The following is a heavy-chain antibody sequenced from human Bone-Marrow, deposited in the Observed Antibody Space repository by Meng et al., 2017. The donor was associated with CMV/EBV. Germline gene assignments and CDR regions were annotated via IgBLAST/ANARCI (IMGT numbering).Heavy chain of an antibody. CDR3: ARATWSIVGATTADY. J-gene: IGHJ4*02. D-gene: IGHD1-26*01. CDR2: IIPIFGTA. CDR1: GGTFSSYA. V-gene: IGHV1-69*05. Sequence: ASVKVSCKASGGTFSSYAISWVRQAPGQGLEWMGGIIPIFGTANYAQKFQGRVTITTDESTSTAYMELSSLRSEDTAVYYCARATWSIVGATTADYWGQGTLVTVSS.